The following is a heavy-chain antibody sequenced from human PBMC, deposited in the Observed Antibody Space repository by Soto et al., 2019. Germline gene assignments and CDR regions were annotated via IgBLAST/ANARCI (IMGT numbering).Heavy chain of an antibody. CDR3: ARGRASGSYYLLDY. V-gene: IGHV1-8*01. CDR2: INPNSGNI. D-gene: IGHD3-10*01. J-gene: IGHJ4*02. CDR1: GDTFTTYD. Sequence: SVKGSCKASGDTFTTYDINWGRQATVHGLEWMGWINPNSGNIGYSQRFQGRVTMTRDTAIRTAYMEVSSLRSDDTAVYYCARGRASGSYYLLDYWGQGTLVTVSS.